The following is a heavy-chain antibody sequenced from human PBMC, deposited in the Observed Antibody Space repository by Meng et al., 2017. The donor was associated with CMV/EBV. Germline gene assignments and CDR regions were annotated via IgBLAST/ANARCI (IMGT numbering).Heavy chain of an antibody. D-gene: IGHD1-7*01. Sequence: GESPKISCAASGFTFSSYAMHWVRQAPGKGLEWVAVISYDGSNKYYADSVKGRFTISRDNSKNTLYLQMNSLRAEDTAVYYCARATPRITGTTGFDPWGQGTLVTVSS. J-gene: IGHJ5*02. CDR3: ARATPRITGTTGFDP. V-gene: IGHV3-30-3*01. CDR2: ISYDGSNK. CDR1: GFTFSSYA.